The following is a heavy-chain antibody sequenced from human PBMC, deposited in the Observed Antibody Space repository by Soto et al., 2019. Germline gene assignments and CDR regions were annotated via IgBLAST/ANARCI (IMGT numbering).Heavy chain of an antibody. CDR1: GYTFTSYD. Sequence: AAVKVSCKASGYTFTSYDINWVRQATGQGXEWMGWMNPNSGNTGYAQKFQGRVTMTRNTSISTAYMELSSLRSEDTAVYYCAREVLYTTIFGVVIIRDYGMDVWGQGTTVTVSS. CDR2: MNPNSGNT. D-gene: IGHD3-3*01. J-gene: IGHJ6*02. V-gene: IGHV1-8*01. CDR3: AREVLYTTIFGVVIIRDYGMDV.